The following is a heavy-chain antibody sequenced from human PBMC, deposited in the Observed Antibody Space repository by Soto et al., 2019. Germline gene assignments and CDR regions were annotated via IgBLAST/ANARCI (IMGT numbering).Heavy chain of an antibody. V-gene: IGHV3-30*03. D-gene: IGHD3-3*01. CDR1: GFTFSTYG. CDR3: ARPYYDFWSGYHAPFDY. CDR2: ISYDGSNK. J-gene: IGHJ4*02. Sequence: QVQLVESGGGVVQPGRSLRLSCAASGFTFSTYGMHWVRQAPGKGLEWVAVISYDGSNKYYADSVKVRFTISRDNSKNTLYLQMNSLRADDTAVYYCARPYYDFWSGYHAPFDYWGQGTLVTVSS.